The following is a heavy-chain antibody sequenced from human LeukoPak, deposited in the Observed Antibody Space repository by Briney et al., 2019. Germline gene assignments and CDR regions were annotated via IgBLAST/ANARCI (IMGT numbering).Heavy chain of an antibody. J-gene: IGHJ3*02. V-gene: IGHV1-8*01. CDR2: MNPNSSNT. D-gene: IGHD3-10*01. CDR1: GYTFTSYD. CDR3: ARAGITMVRGVIEGDAFDI. Sequence: ASVKVSCKASGYTFTSYDINWVRQATGQGLEWMGWMNPNSSNTGYAQKFQGRVTMTRNTSISTAYMELSSLRSEDTAVYYCARAGITMVRGVIEGDAFDIWGQGTMVTVSS.